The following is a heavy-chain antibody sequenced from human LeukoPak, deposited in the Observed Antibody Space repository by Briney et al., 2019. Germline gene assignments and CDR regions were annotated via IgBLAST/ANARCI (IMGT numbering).Heavy chain of an antibody. CDR1: GASVSGSNCY. Sequence: PSETLSLTCAVSGASVSGSNCYWSWIRQPPGKGLEWIGEINHSGSTNYNPSLKSRVTISVDTSKNQFSLKLSSVTAADTAVYYCARHSGSYLGYYYYYMDVWGKGTTVTVSS. CDR2: INHSGST. V-gene: IGHV4-39*07. J-gene: IGHJ6*03. CDR3: ARHSGSYLGYYYYYMDV. D-gene: IGHD1-26*01.